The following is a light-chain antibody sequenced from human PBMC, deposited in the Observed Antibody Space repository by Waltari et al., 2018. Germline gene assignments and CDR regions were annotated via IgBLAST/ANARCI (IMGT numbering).Light chain of an antibody. Sequence: DIQLTQSPSFLSASVGDRVTITCRASQGISSYLAWYQQKPGKDPNLLIYGASTLQSGVPASFSGSGSGTEFTLTISSLQPEDVATYYCQQLNSYPITFGQGTRLEIK. CDR3: QQLNSYPIT. CDR1: QGISSY. V-gene: IGKV1-9*01. J-gene: IGKJ5*01. CDR2: GAS.